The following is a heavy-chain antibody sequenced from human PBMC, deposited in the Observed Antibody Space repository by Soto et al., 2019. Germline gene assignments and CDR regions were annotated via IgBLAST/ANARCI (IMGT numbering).Heavy chain of an antibody. J-gene: IGHJ6*02. Sequence: SEPLSLTCTVSGGSISSYYWSWISKPPGTGLEWIGEINHSGSTNYNPSLKSRVTISVDTSKNQFSLKLSSVTAADTAVYYCARAPTYYDILTGYIPYYYYGMDVWGQGTTVTVSS. D-gene: IGHD3-9*01. V-gene: IGHV4-34*01. CDR3: ARAPTYYDILTGYIPYYYYGMDV. CDR2: INHSGST. CDR1: GGSISSYY.